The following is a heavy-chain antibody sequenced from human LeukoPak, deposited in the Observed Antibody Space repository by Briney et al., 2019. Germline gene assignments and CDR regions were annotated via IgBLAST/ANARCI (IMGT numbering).Heavy chain of an antibody. Sequence: GGSLRLSCAASGFTFSSYGMHWVRQAPGKGLEWVAVISYDGSNKYYADSVKGRFTISRDNSKNTLYLQMNSLRAEDTAVYYCAKGRRFTVTTPEHDYWGQGTLVTVSS. CDR3: AKGRRFTVTTPEHDY. J-gene: IGHJ4*02. D-gene: IGHD4-17*01. CDR1: GFTFSSYG. V-gene: IGHV3-30*18. CDR2: ISYDGSNK.